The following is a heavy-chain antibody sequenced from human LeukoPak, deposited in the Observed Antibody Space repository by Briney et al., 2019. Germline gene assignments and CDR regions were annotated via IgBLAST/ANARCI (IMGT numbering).Heavy chain of an antibody. J-gene: IGHJ3*02. D-gene: IGHD6-13*01. CDR1: GFTFSSYE. Sequence: GGSLRLSCAASGFTFSSYEMNWVRQAPGKGLEWVSYISSSGSTIYYADSVKGRFTISRDNSKNTLYLQMNSLRAEDTAVYYCAKDWEAAAGTNYDAFDIWGQGTMVTVSS. CDR2: ISSSGSTI. CDR3: AKDWEAAAGTNYDAFDI. V-gene: IGHV3-48*03.